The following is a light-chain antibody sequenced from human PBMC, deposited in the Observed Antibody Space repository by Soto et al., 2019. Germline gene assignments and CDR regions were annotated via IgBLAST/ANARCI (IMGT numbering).Light chain of an antibody. V-gene: IGLV2-8*01. CDR1: SSDVGGYNY. CDR2: EVS. CDR3: SSYAGSNNLV. J-gene: IGLJ1*01. Sequence: QSVLTQPPSASGSPGQSVTISCTGTSSDVGGYNYVSWYQQHPGKAPKLMIYEVSKRPSGVPDRFSGSKSGNTASLTVSGLQAEDEAYYYCSSYAGSNNLVFGTGTKVTVL.